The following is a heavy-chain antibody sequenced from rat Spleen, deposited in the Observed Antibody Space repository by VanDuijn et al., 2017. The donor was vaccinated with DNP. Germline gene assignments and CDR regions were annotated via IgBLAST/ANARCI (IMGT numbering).Heavy chain of an antibody. J-gene: IGHJ2*01. CDR3: ATQGYVYYGSLHGGFDY. Sequence: EVQLVESGGGLVQPGRSLKLSCAASGFTFSDYNMAWVRQAPKKGLEWVATIIYDGSRTYYRDSVKGRFTISRDNAKSTLYLQMDSLRSEDTATYYCATQGYVYYGSLHGGFDYWGQGVMVTVSS. D-gene: IGHD1-6*01. CDR1: GFTFSDYN. V-gene: IGHV5S10*01. CDR2: IIYDGSRT.